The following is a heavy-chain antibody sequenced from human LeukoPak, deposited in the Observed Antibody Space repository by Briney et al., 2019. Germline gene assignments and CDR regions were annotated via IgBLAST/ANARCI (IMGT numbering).Heavy chain of an antibody. CDR3: AKGLTATPHSNWFDP. D-gene: IGHD2-21*02. V-gene: IGHV3-23*01. CDR2: ISGSGGST. J-gene: IGHJ5*02. Sequence: GGSLRLSCAASGFTFSSYAMSWVRQAPGKGLEWVSAISGSGGSTYYADSVKGRFTISRDNSENTLYLQMNSLRAEDTAVYYCAKGLTATPHSNWFDPWGQGTLVTVSS. CDR1: GFTFSSYA.